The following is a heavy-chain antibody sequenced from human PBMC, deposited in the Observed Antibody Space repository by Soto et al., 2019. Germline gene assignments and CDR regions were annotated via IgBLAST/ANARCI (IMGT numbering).Heavy chain of an antibody. Sequence: GGSLRLSCAASGFTFSSYAMSWVRQAPGKGLEWVSAISGSGGSTYYADSVKGRFTISRDNSKNTLYLQMNSLRAEDTAVYYYAKDPDSSSWYVPDYWGQGTLVTGSS. CDR2: ISGSGGST. J-gene: IGHJ4*01. V-gene: IGHV3-23*01. CDR3: AKDPDSSSWYVPDY. CDR1: GFTFSSYA. D-gene: IGHD6-13*01.